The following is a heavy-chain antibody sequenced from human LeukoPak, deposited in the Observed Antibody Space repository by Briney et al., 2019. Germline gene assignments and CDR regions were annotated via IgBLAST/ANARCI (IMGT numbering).Heavy chain of an antibody. CDR2: IYSGGST. J-gene: IGHJ6*03. CDR1: GFTVSSSY. CDR3: ARDALGDMDV. Sequence: GGSLRLSCAASGFTVSSSYMSWVRQSPGKGLEWVSVIYSGGSTHYADSVKGRFTISRDNSKNTLYLQMNSLRAEDTAVYYCARDALGDMDVWGKGTTVTVSS. V-gene: IGHV3-66*01.